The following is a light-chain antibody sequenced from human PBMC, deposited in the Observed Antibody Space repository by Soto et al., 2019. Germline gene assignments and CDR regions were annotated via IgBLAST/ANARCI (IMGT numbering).Light chain of an antibody. V-gene: IGKV3-20*01. CDR1: QSVSSSY. CDR3: QQYGSSPWT. Sequence: EIVLTQSPGTLSLXXXXXATLSCRASQSVSSSYLAWYQQKPGQAPRLLIYGASSRATGIPDRFSGSASGTDFTLTISRLEPEDFAVYYCQQYGSSPWTFGQGTKVEIK. J-gene: IGKJ1*01. CDR2: GAS.